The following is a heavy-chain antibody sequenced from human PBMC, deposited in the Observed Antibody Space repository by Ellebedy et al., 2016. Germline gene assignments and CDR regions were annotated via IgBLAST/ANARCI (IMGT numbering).Heavy chain of an antibody. V-gene: IGHV4-39*07. CDR1: GGSISSSSYY. J-gene: IGHJ3*02. CDR3: ARTTIFGVVMNAFDI. Sequence: SETLSLXXTVSGGSISSSSYYWGWIRQPPGKGLEWIGSIYYSGSTYYNPSLKSRVTISVDTSKNQFSLKLSSVTAADTAVYYCARTTIFGVVMNAFDIWGQGTMVTVSS. D-gene: IGHD3-3*01. CDR2: IYYSGST.